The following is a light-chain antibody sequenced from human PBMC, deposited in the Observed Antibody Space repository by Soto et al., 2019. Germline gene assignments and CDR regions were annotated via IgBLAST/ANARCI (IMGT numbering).Light chain of an antibody. Sequence: EILLTQSPGTLSLSPGERAPLSCRASQSVGTSYLAWYQQKPGQPPRLLIYGASSRSTAIPERFSGSGSGTDFTLTISRLEPEDFEVYYCHHYGSYLGTFGQGAKVDIK. V-gene: IGKV3-20*01. CDR2: GAS. J-gene: IGKJ1*01. CDR1: QSVGTSY. CDR3: HHYGSYLGT.